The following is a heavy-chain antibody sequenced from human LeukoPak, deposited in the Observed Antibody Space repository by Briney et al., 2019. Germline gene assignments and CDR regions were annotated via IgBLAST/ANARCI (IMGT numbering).Heavy chain of an antibody. J-gene: IGHJ1*01. D-gene: IGHD1-26*01. CDR2: ISGSGGST. V-gene: IGHV3-23*01. CDR3: ANGGHWEQRSFRH. CDR1: GLTFSSYA. Sequence: GGSLRLSCAASGLTFSSYAMSWVRQAPGKGLEWVSAISGSGGSTYYADSVKGRFTISRDNSKNTLYLQMNSLRAEDTAVYYCANGGHWEQRSFRHWGQGTLVTVSS.